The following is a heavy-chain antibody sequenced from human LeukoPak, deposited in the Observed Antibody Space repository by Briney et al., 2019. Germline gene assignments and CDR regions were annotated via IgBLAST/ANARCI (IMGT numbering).Heavy chain of an antibody. J-gene: IGHJ5*02. V-gene: IGHV1-18*01. D-gene: IGHD2-15*01. CDR1: GYTFTSYG. CDR3: ARWRYCSGGSCYRGLGWFDP. Sequence: GASVKVSCKASGYTFTSYGISWVRQAPGQGLEWMGWISAYNGNTNYAQKLQGRVTMTTDTSTSTAYMELRRLRSDDTAVYYCARWRYCSGGSCYRGLGWFDPWGQGTLVTVSS. CDR2: ISAYNGNT.